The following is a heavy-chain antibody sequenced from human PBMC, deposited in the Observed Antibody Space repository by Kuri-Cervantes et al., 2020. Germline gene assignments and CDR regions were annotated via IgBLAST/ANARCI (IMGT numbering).Heavy chain of an antibody. V-gene: IGHV4-59*01. CDR3: ARNRYPNWFDP. J-gene: IGHJ5*02. CDR1: GGSISSYY. CDR2: IYYSGST. Sequence: GSLRLSCTVSGGSISSYYWSWIRQPPGKGLEWIGYIYYSGSTNYNPSLKSRVTISVDTSKNQFSLKLSSVTAADTAVYYCARNRYPNWFDPWGQGTLVTVSS. D-gene: IGHD1-1*01.